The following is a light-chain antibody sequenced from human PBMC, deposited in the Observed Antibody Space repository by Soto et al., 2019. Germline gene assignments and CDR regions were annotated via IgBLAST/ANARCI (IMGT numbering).Light chain of an antibody. V-gene: IGKV3-20*01. CDR3: QQYDTSPPLT. CDR1: QSVRSNY. CDR2: GAS. J-gene: IGKJ4*01. Sequence: EIVLTQSPGTLSLSPGDRATLSCRASQSVRSNYLAWYQQKPGQAPRLLLYGASSRATGIPDRFTGSGSGTDFTVTITRLEPEDFAVYYCQQYDTSPPLTFVGGTKVEIK.